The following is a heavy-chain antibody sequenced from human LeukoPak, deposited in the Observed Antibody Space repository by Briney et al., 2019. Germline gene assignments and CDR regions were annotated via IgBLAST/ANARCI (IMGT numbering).Heavy chain of an antibody. CDR1: GGSFSGYD. D-gene: IGHD3-22*01. CDR2: INHSGST. V-gene: IGHV4-34*01. J-gene: IGHJ3*02. Sequence: SETLSLTCAVYGGSFSGYDWSWIRQPPGKGLEWIGEINHSGSTNYNPSLKSRVTISVDTSKNQFSLKLRSVTAADTAVYYCARWYYDSSGYYYGDAFDIWGQGTMVTVSS. CDR3: ARWYYDSSGYYYGDAFDI.